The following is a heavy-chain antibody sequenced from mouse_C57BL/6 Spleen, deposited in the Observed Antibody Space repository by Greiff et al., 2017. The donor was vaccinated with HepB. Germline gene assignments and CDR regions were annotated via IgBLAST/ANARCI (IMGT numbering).Heavy chain of an antibody. V-gene: IGHV1-82*01. J-gene: IGHJ2*01. CDR1: GYAFSSSW. D-gene: IGHD2-1*01. CDR3: ASYGNCFDY. CDR2: IYPGDGDT. Sequence: QVQLQQSGPELVKPGASVKISCKASGYAFSSSWMNWVKQRPGKGLEWIGRIYPGDGDTNYNGKFKGKATLTADKSSSTAYMQLSSLTSEDSAVYFCASYGNCFDYWGQGTTLTVSS.